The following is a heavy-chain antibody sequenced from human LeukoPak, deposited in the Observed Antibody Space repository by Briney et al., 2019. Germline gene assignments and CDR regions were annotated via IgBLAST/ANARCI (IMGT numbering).Heavy chain of an antibody. CDR2: IYDSGST. J-gene: IGHJ4*02. Sequence: SETLSLTCTVSGGSISGYYWSWIRQPPGKGLEWIGHIYDSGSTNYDPSLKSRVTISVDTSKNQFSLKLSSVTAADTAVYYCARGADSSGYYSIFYFDYWGQGTLVTVSS. D-gene: IGHD3-22*01. CDR1: GGSISGYY. CDR3: ARGADSSGYYSIFYFDY. V-gene: IGHV4-59*01.